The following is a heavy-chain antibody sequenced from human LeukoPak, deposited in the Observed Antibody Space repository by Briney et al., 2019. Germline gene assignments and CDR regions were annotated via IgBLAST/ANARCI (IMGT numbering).Heavy chain of an antibody. CDR3: ATVSTLAFDV. CDR1: GFTLRNYW. V-gene: IGHV3-7*01. J-gene: IGHJ3*01. Sequence: GGSLRLSCAASGFTLRNYWMIWVRQAPGKGLEWVANIKEDGSEKSYVDSVKGRFTISRDNAKNSVYLQMNSLRAEDTAMYYCATVSTLAFDVWGQGTKVTVSS. D-gene: IGHD5/OR15-5a*01. CDR2: IKEDGSEK.